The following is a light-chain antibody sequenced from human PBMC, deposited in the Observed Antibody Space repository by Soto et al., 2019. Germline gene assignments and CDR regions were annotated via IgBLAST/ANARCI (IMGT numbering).Light chain of an antibody. J-gene: IGLJ1*01. Sequence: QCLLTQPPSVSAAPGRKVTISCSGSSSNIGNNYVSWYQQLPGTAPKLLIYDNNKRPSGIPDRFSGSKSGTSATLGITGLQTGDEADYYCGTWDSSLSAGVFGTGTKVTVL. V-gene: IGLV1-51*01. CDR3: GTWDSSLSAGV. CDR2: DNN. CDR1: SSNIGNNY.